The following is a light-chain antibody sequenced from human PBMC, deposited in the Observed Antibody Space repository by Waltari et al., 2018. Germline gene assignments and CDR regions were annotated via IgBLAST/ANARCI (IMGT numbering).Light chain of an antibody. CDR2: DVT. J-gene: IGLJ2*01. V-gene: IGLV2-14*03. Sequence: QSALTQPASVSGSPGQSITISCTGSSNDIGGYNSVSWYQQHPGKAPKLIIYDVTKRPSRVSNRFSGAKSGSTASLIMSGLQAEDEADYYCSSYTSTNTLLVFGGGTKLTVL. CDR1: SNDIGGYNS. CDR3: SSYTSTNTLLV.